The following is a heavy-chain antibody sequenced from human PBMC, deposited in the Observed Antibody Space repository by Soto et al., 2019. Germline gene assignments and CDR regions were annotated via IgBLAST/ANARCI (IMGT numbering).Heavy chain of an antibody. Sequence: EVQLVESGGGLVQPGRSLRLSCAASGFTFDDYAMHWVRQAPGKGLEWVSGISWHSGSIGYADSVKGRFTISRDNAKNSLYLQMNSLRAEDTALYYCAKDTPSSGFDYWGQGTLVTVSA. J-gene: IGHJ4*02. CDR2: ISWHSGSI. D-gene: IGHD6-19*01. V-gene: IGHV3-9*01. CDR1: GFTFDDYA. CDR3: AKDTPSSGFDY.